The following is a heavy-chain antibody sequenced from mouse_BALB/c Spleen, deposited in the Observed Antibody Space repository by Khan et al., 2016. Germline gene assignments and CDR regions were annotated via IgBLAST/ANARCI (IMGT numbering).Heavy chain of an antibody. CDR3: AEDCGGSNGFAY. V-gene: IGHV9-3*02. CDR1: GYTFTNYG. Sequence: QIQLVQSGPELKKPGETVKISCKASGYTFTNYGMNWVKQAPGKGLKWMGWINTNTGEPTYAEEFKGRFAFSLETSASTAYLQIKNPKNEDTATYFWAEDCGGSNGFAYWGQGTLVTGSA. CDR2: INTNTGEP. D-gene: IGHD1-1*01. J-gene: IGHJ3*01.